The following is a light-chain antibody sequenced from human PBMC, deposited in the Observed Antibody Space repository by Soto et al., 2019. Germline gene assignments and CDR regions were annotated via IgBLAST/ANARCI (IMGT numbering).Light chain of an antibody. CDR1: QSVSSSY. Sequence: EIVLTQSPGTLSLSPGERATLSCRARQSVSSSYLAWYQQKPGQAPRLLIYGASSRATGSPDRFSGSGSGTDFTLTISRLEPEDFAVYYCQQYGSSPSLTFGGGTKVDIK. J-gene: IGKJ4*01. V-gene: IGKV3-20*01. CDR3: QQYGSSPSLT. CDR2: GAS.